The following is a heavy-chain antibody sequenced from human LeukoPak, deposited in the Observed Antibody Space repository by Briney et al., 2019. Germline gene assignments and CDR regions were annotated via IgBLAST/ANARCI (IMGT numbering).Heavy chain of an antibody. J-gene: IGHJ4*02. CDR2: INPNSGGT. V-gene: IGHV1-2*02. CDR1: GYTFTGYY. D-gene: IGHD2-2*03. Sequence: ASVKVSCKASGYTFTGYYMHWVRQAPGQGLEWMGWINPNSGGTNYAQKFQGRVTMTRDTSISTAYMELSRPRSDDTAVYYCARGAGYCSSTSCYLYYFDYWGQGTLVTVSS. CDR3: ARGAGYCSSTSCYLYYFDY.